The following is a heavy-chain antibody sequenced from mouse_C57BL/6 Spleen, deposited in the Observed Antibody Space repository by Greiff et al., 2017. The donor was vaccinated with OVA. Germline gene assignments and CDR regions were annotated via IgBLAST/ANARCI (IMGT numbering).Heavy chain of an antibody. Sequence: DVMLVESGEGLVKPGGSLKLSCAASGFTFSSYAMSWVRQTPEKRLEWVAYISSGGDYIYYADTVKGRFTISRDNARNTLYLQMSSLKSEDTAMYYCTRDGYDGGFAYWGQGTLVTVSA. CDR2: ISSGGDYI. D-gene: IGHD2-2*01. J-gene: IGHJ3*01. CDR1: GFTFSSYA. CDR3: TRDGYDGGFAY. V-gene: IGHV5-9-1*02.